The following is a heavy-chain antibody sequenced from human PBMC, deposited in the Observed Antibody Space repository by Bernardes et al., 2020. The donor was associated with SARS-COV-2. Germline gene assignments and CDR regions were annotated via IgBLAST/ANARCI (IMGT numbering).Heavy chain of an antibody. J-gene: IGHJ4*02. D-gene: IGHD2-21*02. CDR3: ARTRTTISTTGIPVDY. CDR2: INPNTGGT. CDR1: GYTFTDYF. Sequence: ASMKVSCKASGYTFTDYFIHWVRQAPGQRFEWMGWINPNTGGTNFVQKFQGRVTMTRDTSITTAYVELRWLGSDDTAIYYCARTRTTISTTGIPVDYWGQGTLVTVSS. V-gene: IGHV1-2*02.